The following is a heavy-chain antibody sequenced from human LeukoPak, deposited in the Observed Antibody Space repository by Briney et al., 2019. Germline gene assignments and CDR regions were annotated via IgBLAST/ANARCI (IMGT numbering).Heavy chain of an antibody. D-gene: IGHD2-15*01. CDR3: ARHTRPGYCDSENAYAI. V-gene: IGHV4-39*01. J-gene: IGHJ3*02. Sequence: PSETLSVTSADSVDSTSRTTSYGDWIRQPPGKGLEWIGNLYYGGNTHYNPSLKSRVTISADTSNNQFSLNLSSVTTTDTAVYYGARHTRPGYCDSENAYAIGCQGTMVTVSS. CDR1: VDSTSRTTSY. CDR2: LYYGGNT.